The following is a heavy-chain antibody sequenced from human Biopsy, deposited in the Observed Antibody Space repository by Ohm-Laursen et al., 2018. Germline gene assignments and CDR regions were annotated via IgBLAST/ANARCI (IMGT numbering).Heavy chain of an antibody. CDR1: GESFNGYH. V-gene: IGHV4-34*01. D-gene: IGHD3-22*01. J-gene: IGHJ6*02. CDR2: INHSGRT. Sequence: SETLSLTCAVSGESFNGYHWSWIRQTPGKGLEWIGEINHSGRTNYNPSLKSRVTISVDTSKNQFSLKVRSVTAADTAVYYCVRGVDYYDPYHYYALDVWGQGTTVTVSS. CDR3: VRGVDYYDPYHYYALDV.